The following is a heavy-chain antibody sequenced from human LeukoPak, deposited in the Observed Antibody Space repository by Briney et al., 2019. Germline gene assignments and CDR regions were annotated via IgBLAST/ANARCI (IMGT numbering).Heavy chain of an antibody. Sequence: ASVKVSCKASGYTFTGYYMHWVRQAPGQGLEWMGWINPNSGGTNYAQKFQGRVTMTRDTSISTAYMELSRLRSDDTAVYYCARDESGWYSFDYWGQGTLVTASS. V-gene: IGHV1-2*02. J-gene: IGHJ4*02. CDR1: GYTFTGYY. D-gene: IGHD6-19*01. CDR3: ARDESGWYSFDY. CDR2: INPNSGGT.